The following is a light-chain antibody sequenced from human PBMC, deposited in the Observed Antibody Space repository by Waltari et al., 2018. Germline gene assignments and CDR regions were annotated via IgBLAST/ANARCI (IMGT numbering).Light chain of an antibody. V-gene: IGLV1-47*01. CDR1: ISNLGTNY. Sequence: QSVLTQPPSASGTPGPRVTIPCSGSISNLGTNYVYWYQQFPATAPKLLIQRNNRRPSGGPDRFSASKSGTSASLAISGLRSEDEADYYCASWDDSLSVGVFGGGTKLTVL. CDR2: RNN. CDR3: ASWDDSLSVGV. J-gene: IGLJ3*02.